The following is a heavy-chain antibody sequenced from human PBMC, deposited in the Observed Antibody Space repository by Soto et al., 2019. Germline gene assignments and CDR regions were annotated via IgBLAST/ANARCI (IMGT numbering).Heavy chain of an antibody. J-gene: IGHJ4*02. Sequence: PGGSLRLSCAASGFTFSSYAMSWVRQAPGKGLEWVSAISGSGGSTYYADSVKGRFTISRDNSKNTLYLQMNSLRAEDTVVYYCAKALPLVGATDGDDYWGQGTLVTVSS. CDR2: ISGSGGST. D-gene: IGHD1-26*01. CDR1: GFTFSSYA. V-gene: IGHV3-23*01. CDR3: AKALPLVGATDGDDY.